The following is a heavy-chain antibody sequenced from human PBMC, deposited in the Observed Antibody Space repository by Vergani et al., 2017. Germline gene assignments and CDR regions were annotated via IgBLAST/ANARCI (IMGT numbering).Heavy chain of an antibody. CDR2: ISGSGGST. D-gene: IGHD3-10*01. Sequence: QAPGKGLEWVSAISGSGGSTYYADSVKGRFTISRDNSKNTLYLQMNSLRAEDTAVYYCAKPMVRGVIIPQDYWGQGTLVTVSS. J-gene: IGHJ4*02. CDR3: AKPMVRGVIIPQDY. V-gene: IGHV3-23*01.